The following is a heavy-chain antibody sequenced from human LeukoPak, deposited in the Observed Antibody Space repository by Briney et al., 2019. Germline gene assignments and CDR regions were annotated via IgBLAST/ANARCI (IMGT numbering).Heavy chain of an antibody. Sequence: ASVKVSCKASGGTFSSYAISWVRQAPGQGLEWMGRIIPIFGIANYAQKFQGRVTITAGKSTSTAYMELSSLRSEDTAVYYCARPGGYYGSGSYQEYFQHWGQGTLVTVSS. CDR3: ARPGGYYGSGSYQEYFQH. D-gene: IGHD3-10*01. CDR1: GGTFSSYA. J-gene: IGHJ1*01. V-gene: IGHV1-69*04. CDR2: IIPIFGIA.